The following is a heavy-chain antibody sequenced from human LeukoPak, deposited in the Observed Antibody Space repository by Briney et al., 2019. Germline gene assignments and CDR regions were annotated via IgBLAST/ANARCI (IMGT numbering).Heavy chain of an antibody. Sequence: GASVKVSCKVSGYTLTELSVHWVRQAPGKGLEWMGGFDPEDGETIYAQKFQGRVTMTEDTSTDTAYMELSSLRSEDTAVYYCATFFTDRDGYNAAYFDYWGQGTLVTVSS. CDR3: ATFFTDRDGYNAAYFDY. V-gene: IGHV1-24*01. CDR2: FDPEDGET. CDR1: GYTLTELS. D-gene: IGHD5-24*01. J-gene: IGHJ4*02.